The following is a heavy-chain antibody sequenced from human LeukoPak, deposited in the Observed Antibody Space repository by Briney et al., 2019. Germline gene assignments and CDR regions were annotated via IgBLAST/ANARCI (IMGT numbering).Heavy chain of an antibody. V-gene: IGHV3-21*01. CDR3: ASPYGTSDAFDI. CDR1: GFTFSTYG. J-gene: IGHJ3*02. CDR2: ISSSSSYI. D-gene: IGHD1-1*01. Sequence: GGSLRLSCAASGFTFSTYGMHWVRQAPGKGLEWVSSISSSSSYIYYADSVKGRFTISRDNAKNSLYLQMNSLRAEDTAVYYCASPYGTSDAFDIWGQGTMVTVSS.